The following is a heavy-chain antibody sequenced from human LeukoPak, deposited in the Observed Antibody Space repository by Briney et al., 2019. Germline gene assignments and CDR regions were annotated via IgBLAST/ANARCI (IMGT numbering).Heavy chain of an antibody. V-gene: IGHV2-5*02. D-gene: IGHD6-13*01. CDR3: AHPPGVAAAFYY. CDR1: GFSLSTSGVG. CDR2: IYWDDDK. Sequence: SGPTLVNPTQTLTLTCTFSGFSLSTSGVGVGWIRQPPGKALEWLAIIYWDDDKRYSPSLKSRLTITKDTSKNQVVLKMTNMDPVDTGTYYCAHPPGVAAAFYYWGQGSLVTVSS. J-gene: IGHJ4*02.